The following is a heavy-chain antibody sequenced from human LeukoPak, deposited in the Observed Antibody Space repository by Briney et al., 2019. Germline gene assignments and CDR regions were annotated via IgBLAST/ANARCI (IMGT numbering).Heavy chain of an antibody. CDR3: ARQGSDY. J-gene: IGHJ4*02. V-gene: IGHV1-2*02. D-gene: IGHD3-10*01. CDR2: INPNSGGT. Sequence: GASVKVSCKASGYTFTGYYMHWVRQAPGQGLEWMGWINPNSGGTNYAQKFQGRVTMTRDTSISTAYLQWSSLKASDTAMYYCARQGSDYWGQGTLVTVSS. CDR1: GYTFTGYY.